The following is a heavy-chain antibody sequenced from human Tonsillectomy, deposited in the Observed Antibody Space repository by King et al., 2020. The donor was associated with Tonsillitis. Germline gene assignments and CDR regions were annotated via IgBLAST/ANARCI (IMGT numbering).Heavy chain of an antibody. CDR1: GYTFTSYP. Sequence: VQLVESGSELKKPGASVKVSCKASGYTFTSYPMNWVRQAPGQGLEWMGWINTNTGNPTYAQGFTGRFVFSLDTSVSTAYLQISSLQAEDTAVYFCAREGGGRYFSAGEDDVFDIWGQGTMVTVSS. J-gene: IGHJ3*02. CDR2: INTNTGNP. V-gene: IGHV7-4-1*02. D-gene: IGHD1-26*01. CDR3: AREGGGRYFSAGEDDVFDI.